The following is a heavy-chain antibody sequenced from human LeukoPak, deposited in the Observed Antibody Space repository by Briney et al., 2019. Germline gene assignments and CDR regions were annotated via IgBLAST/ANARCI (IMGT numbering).Heavy chain of an antibody. D-gene: IGHD3-22*01. CDR1: GGSFSGYY. CDR2: IYYSGST. CDR3: AGAGSHPYYYDSSGYDFDY. Sequence: PSETLSLTCAVYGGSFSGYYWSWIRQPPGKGLEWIGYIYYSGSTYYNPSLKSRVTISVDTSKNQFSLKLSSVTAADTAVYYCAGAGSHPYYYDSSGYDFDYWGQGTLVTVSS. V-gene: IGHV4-34*09. J-gene: IGHJ4*02.